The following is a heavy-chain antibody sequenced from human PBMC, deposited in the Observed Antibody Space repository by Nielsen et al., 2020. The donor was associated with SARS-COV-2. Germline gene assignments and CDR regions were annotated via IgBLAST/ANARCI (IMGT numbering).Heavy chain of an antibody. J-gene: IGHJ4*02. CDR3: ATYFTY. V-gene: IGHV3-9*01. CDR1: GYTFSNYG. D-gene: IGHD2/OR15-2a*01. Sequence: GGSLRLSCAASGYTFSNYGMSWVRQAPGKGLEWLSGISWNSGSIGYADSVKGRFTISRDNAKNSLYLQMNSLRPEDTALYYCATYFTYWGQGTLVTVSS. CDR2: ISWNSGSI.